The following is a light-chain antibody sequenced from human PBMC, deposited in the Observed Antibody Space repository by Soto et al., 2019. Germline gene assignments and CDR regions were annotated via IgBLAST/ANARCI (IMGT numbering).Light chain of an antibody. CDR2: VNNDGSH. Sequence: QSVLTQSPSASASLGASVKLTCTLSSGHSTYAIAWHQQQPEKGPRYLMKVNNDGSHSKGDGIPDRFSGSSSGAERYLTISSLQSEDEADYFCQTWSTGGGWVFGGGTKVTVL. V-gene: IGLV4-69*01. J-gene: IGLJ3*02. CDR1: SGHSTYA. CDR3: QTWSTGGGWV.